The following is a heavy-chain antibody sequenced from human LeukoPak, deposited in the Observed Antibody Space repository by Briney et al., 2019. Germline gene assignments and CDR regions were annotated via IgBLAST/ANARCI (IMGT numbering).Heavy chain of an antibody. J-gene: IGHJ3*02. V-gene: IGHV4-39*01. CDR2: IYYSGST. D-gene: IGHD1-1*01. Sequence: SETLSLTCTVSGGSISSSSYYWGWIRQPPGKGLEWIGSIYYSGSTYYNPSLKSRVTISVDTSKNQFSLKLSSVTAVDTAVYYCAGLLDARAAFDIWGQGTMVTVSS. CDR3: AGLLDARAAFDI. CDR1: GGSISSSSYY.